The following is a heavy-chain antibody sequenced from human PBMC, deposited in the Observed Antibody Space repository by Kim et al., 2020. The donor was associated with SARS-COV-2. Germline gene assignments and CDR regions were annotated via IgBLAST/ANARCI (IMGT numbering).Heavy chain of an antibody. CDR1: GGSFSGYY. V-gene: IGHV4-34*01. CDR3: ARVDRTPRYYYYGMDV. Sequence: SETLSLTCAVYGGSFSGYYWSWIRQPPGKGLEWIGEINHSGSTNYNPSLKSRVTISVDTSKNQFSLKLSSVTAAATAVYYCARVDRTPRYYYYGMDVWGQGTTVTVSS. D-gene: IGHD2-2*01. CDR2: INHSGST. J-gene: IGHJ6*02.